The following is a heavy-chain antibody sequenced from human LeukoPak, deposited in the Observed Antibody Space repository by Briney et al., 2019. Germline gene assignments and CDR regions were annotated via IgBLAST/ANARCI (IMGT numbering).Heavy chain of an antibody. CDR3: TRGRVVGAESPDY. CDR2: IRSKAYGGTT. D-gene: IGHD1-26*01. Sequence: GGSLRLSCAASGFTFSSYAMHWVRQAPGKGLEWVGFIRSKAYGGTTEYAASVKGRFTISRDDSKSIAYLQMNSLKTEDTAVYYCTRGRVVGAESPDYWGQGTLVTVSS. CDR1: GFTFSSYA. V-gene: IGHV3-49*04. J-gene: IGHJ4*02.